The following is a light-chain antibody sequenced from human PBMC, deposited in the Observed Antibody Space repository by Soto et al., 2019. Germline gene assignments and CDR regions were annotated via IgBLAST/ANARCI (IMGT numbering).Light chain of an antibody. J-gene: IGKJ5*01. Sequence: DVVMTQSPLSLPGTLGHPACVSCWASQSLVYSDGDTYLNWFQQRPGQPPRRLIYKVSNRDSGVPARFSASGSGTDLALKISRVEAEDVGVYYCMQGTPWPITFGQGTRLEIK. CDR3: MQGTPWPIT. CDR1: QSLVYSDGDTY. CDR2: KVS. V-gene: IGKV2-30*01.